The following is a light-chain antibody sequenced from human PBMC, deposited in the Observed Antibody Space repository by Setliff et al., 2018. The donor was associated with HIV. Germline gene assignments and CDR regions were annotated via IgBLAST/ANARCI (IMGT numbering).Light chain of an antibody. CDR1: SSDVGGYNY. J-gene: IGLJ1*01. CDR2: DVS. V-gene: IGLV2-14*01. Sequence: QSALTQPASVSGSPGQSITISCTGTSSDVGGYNYVSWYQQHPGKAPKLMIYDVSKRPSGVSNRFSGSKSGNTASLTTSGLQAEDEADYYCNSYTSSSTPYVFGTGTKVTVL. CDR3: NSYTSSSTPYV.